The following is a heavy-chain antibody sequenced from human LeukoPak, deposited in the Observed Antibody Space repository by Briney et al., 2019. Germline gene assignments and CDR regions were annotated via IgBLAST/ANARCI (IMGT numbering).Heavy chain of an antibody. CDR1: GFTFSSYA. V-gene: IGHV3-23*01. D-gene: IGHD2-15*01. J-gene: IGHJ4*02. CDR3: ARDPAAYYFDY. CDR2: ISGSGGST. Sequence: RSGGSLRLSCAASGFTFSSYAMSWVRQAPGKGLEWVSAISGSGGSTYYADSVKGRFTISRDNAKNSLYLQMNSLRAEDTAVCYCARDPAAYYFDYWGQGTLVTVSS.